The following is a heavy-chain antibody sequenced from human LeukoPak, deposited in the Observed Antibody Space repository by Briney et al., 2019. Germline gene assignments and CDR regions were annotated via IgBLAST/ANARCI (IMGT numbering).Heavy chain of an antibody. J-gene: IGHJ4*02. CDR1: GGSFSGYY. CDR2: INHSGST. D-gene: IGHD3-22*01. V-gene: IGHV4-34*01. CDR3: ARDPSGYDY. Sequence: PSETLSLTCAVYGGSFSGYYWSWIRQPPGKGLEWIGEINHSGSTNYNPSLKSRVTISVDTSKNQFSLKLSSVTAADTAVYYCARDPSGYDYWGQGTLVTVSS.